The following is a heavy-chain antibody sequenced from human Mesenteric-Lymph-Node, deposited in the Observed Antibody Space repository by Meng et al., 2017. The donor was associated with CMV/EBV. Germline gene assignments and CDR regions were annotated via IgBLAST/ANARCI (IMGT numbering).Heavy chain of an antibody. CDR3: AKDQGSGSFYHWYFDL. CDR1: GFTFSNYV. D-gene: IGHD3-10*01. V-gene: IGHV3-23*01. CDR2: ISGSGETT. Sequence: SGFTFSNYVMIWVRQAPGKGLEWVSSISGSGETTYYADSVKGRLTISRDNSKNTLYLQMNTLRAEDTAVYYCAKDQGSGSFYHWYFDLWGRGTLVTVSS. J-gene: IGHJ2*01.